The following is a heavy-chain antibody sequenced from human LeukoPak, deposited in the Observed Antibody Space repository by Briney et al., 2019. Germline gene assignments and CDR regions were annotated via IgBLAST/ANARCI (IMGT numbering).Heavy chain of an antibody. D-gene: IGHD3-16*02. CDR1: VGSFSGYY. Sequence: LGTLCLTCALSVGSFSGYYWSWIRQPPGKGREWSGEINDSGYNNYNPSVKSRFTISVDTSKNQFSLQMSSVTAADTAVYYCARAVDSVWGSYRAPFDYWGQGTLVTVSS. J-gene: IGHJ4*02. V-gene: IGHV4-34*01. CDR2: INDSGYN. CDR3: ARAVDSVWGSYRAPFDY.